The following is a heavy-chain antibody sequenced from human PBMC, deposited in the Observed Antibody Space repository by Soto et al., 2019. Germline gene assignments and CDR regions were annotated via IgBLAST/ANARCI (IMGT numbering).Heavy chain of an antibody. CDR3: AKDRYYDFWSGSGRPRNAFDI. CDR2: ISGSGGST. Sequence: GGSLRLSCAASGFTFSSYAMSWVRQAPGKGLEWVSAISGSGGSTYYADSVKGRFTISRDNSKNTLYLQMNSLRAEDTAVYYCAKDRYYDFWSGSGRPRNAFDIWGQGTMVTV. V-gene: IGHV3-23*01. J-gene: IGHJ3*02. D-gene: IGHD3-3*01. CDR1: GFTFSSYA.